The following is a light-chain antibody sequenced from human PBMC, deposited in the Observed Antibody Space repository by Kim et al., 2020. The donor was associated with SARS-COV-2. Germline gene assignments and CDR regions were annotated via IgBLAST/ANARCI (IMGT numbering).Light chain of an antibody. J-gene: IGKJ2*03. CDR2: WAS. CDR3: QQYYSTPYS. V-gene: IGKV4-1*01. CDR1: QSVLYSANNKNF. Sequence: ATMNFKSSQSVLYSANNKNFLAWYQQKPGQPPKLLIYWASTRESGVPDRFSGSGSGTDFTLTISSLQAEDVAVYYCQQYYSTPYSFGQGTKLEI.